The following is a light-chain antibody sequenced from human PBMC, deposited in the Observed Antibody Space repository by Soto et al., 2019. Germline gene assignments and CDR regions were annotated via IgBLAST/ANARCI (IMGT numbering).Light chain of an antibody. Sequence: EILLTHSPYTLSLSPLERARLSFRASQSVSDRVVWYQQKYGQAPSLLIYAASTRAAGIPARFSGSGSGTDFTLTISRLEPEDFAVYYCQQYGSSGTFGQGTKVDIK. CDR3: QQYGSSGT. J-gene: IGKJ1*01. V-gene: IGKV3-20*01. CDR2: AAS. CDR1: QSVSDR.